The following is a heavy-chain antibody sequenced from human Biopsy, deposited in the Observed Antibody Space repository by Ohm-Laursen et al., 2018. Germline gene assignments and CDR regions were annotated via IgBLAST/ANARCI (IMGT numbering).Heavy chain of an antibody. CDR1: GYSFSRNG. D-gene: IGHD3-10*01. CDR2: IWYDGSNK. J-gene: IGHJ6*02. CDR3: ARPPWGHAYGYYNGMDV. Sequence: SLRLSCAASGYSFSRNGMHWVRQAPGKGLEWVAIIWYDGSNKYYGDSVKGRFTISRDSSKNTVYLQMDSLRAEDTAVYYCARPPWGHAYGYYNGMDVWGQGTTVIV. V-gene: IGHV3-33*01.